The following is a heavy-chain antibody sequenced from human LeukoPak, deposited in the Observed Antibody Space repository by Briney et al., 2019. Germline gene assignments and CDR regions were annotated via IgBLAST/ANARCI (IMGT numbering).Heavy chain of an antibody. D-gene: IGHD2-15*01. CDR2: ISSSSSTI. J-gene: IGHJ4*02. CDR1: GFTFSSYT. CDR3: ARSGYCSGGSCYSSDY. Sequence: GSLRPSCAASGFTFSSYTMNWVRQAPGKGLEWVSYISSSSSTIYYADSVKGRFTISRDNAKNSLYLQVNSLRAEDTAVYYCARSGYCSGGSCYSSDYWGQGTLVTVSP. V-gene: IGHV3-48*04.